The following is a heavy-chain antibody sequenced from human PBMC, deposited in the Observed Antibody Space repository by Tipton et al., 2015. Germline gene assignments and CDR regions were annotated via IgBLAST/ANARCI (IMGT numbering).Heavy chain of an antibody. CDR2: ISYTDGA. D-gene: IGHD5-24*01. Sequence: TLSLTCGVSGGSIGSHFWSWIRQPPGKGLEWIGYISYTDGAHYNPALKSRVTISVDTSKNQFSLTLNSVAAADTAVYYCARDLEHGMDVWGHGTTVTVSS. J-gene: IGHJ6*02. CDR1: GGSIGSHF. V-gene: IGHV4-59*11. CDR3: ARDLEHGMDV.